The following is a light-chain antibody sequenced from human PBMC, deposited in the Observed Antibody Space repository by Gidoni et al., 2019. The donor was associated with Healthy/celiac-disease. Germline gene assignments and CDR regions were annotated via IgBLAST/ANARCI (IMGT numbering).Light chain of an antibody. V-gene: IGLV2-14*01. Sequence: QSALTPPASLSRSPRPSIPITCTGASSDVGGYNYVSWYQQHPVTAPKLMIYAVSNRPSGVSNRFSGSKSGNTASLTITGLQAEDEADYYCSAYTSSSTPHVVFGGGTKLTVL. CDR3: SAYTSSSTPHVV. CDR1: SSDVGGYNY. J-gene: IGLJ2*01. CDR2: AVS.